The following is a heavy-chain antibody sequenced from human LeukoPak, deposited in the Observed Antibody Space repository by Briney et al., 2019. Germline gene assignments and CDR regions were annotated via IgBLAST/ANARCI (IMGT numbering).Heavy chain of an antibody. CDR1: GGTYSSYA. V-gene: IGHV1-69*01. D-gene: IGHD5-12*01. J-gene: IGHJ6*04. CDR3: ARDDGEVATGYYYGMDV. Sequence: SVKVSCKASGGTYSSYAISWVRQAPGQGLEWMGGIIPIFGTANYAQKFQGRVTITADESTSTAYMELSSLRSEDTAVYYCARDDGEVATGYYYGMDVWGKGTTVTVSS. CDR2: IIPIFGTA.